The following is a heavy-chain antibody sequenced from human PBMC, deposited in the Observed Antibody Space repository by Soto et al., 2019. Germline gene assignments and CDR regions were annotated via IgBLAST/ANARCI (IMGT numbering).Heavy chain of an antibody. CDR1: GASISSYY. CDR3: VRGWGGYGGNDLWDYFDY. Sequence: QLQESGPGLVKPSETLSLTCTVSGASISSYYWSWIRQPAGKGLEWIGRIYNNVNTNYNPSLKSRVTMSVDKYKNQFFLRLSSVTAADTAVYYCVRGWGGYGGNDLWDYFDYWGQGILVTVSS. J-gene: IGHJ4*02. V-gene: IGHV4-4*07. D-gene: IGHD5-12*01. CDR2: IYNNVNT.